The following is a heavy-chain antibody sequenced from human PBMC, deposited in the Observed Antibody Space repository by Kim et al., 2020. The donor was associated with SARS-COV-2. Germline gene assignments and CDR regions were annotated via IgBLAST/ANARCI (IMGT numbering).Heavy chain of an antibody. V-gene: IGHV1-24*01. D-gene: IGHD6-19*01. CDR3: ATRKPGIAVAYYYYYGMDV. Sequence: ASVKVSCKVSGYTLTELSMHWVRQAPGKGLEWMGGFDPEDGETIYAQKFQGRVTMTEDTSTDTAYMELSSLRSEDTAVYYCATRKPGIAVAYYYYYGMDVGGQGTTVTVSS. J-gene: IGHJ6*02. CDR2: FDPEDGET. CDR1: GYTLTELS.